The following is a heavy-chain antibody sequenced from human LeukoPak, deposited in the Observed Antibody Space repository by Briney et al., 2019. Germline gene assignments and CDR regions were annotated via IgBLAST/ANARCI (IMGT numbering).Heavy chain of an antibody. J-gene: IGHJ4*02. CDR2: ITSSGTTT. Sequence: GGSLRLSCSAPGFSFSDSYMSWFRLSPEKGLEWIAYITSSGTTTGYADSVKGRFTISRVNAKNSLYLQMNSLRPEDTAVYYCGRDPDYGDPYWGQGTLVTVSS. D-gene: IGHD4/OR15-4a*01. V-gene: IGHV3-11*01. CDR1: GFSFSDSY. CDR3: GRDPDYGDPY.